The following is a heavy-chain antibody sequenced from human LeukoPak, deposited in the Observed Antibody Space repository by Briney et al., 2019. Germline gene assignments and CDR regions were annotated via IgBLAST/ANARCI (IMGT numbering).Heavy chain of an antibody. CDR2: ISAYNGNT. J-gene: IGHJ4*02. D-gene: IGHD3-10*01. CDR1: GYTFTSFG. V-gene: IGHV1-18*01. CDR3: ARTYGSGSSQPFDY. Sequence: ASVKVSCKSSGYTFTSFGIIWVRQAPGQGLEWMGWISAYNGNTNYAQNLQGRVTMTTDTSTRTAYMELRSLRSDDTAVHYCARTYGSGSSQPFDYWGQGTLVTVSS.